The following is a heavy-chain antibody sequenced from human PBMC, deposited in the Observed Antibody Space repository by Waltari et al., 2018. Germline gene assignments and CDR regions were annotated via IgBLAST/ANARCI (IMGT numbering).Heavy chain of an antibody. V-gene: IGHV1-69*08. D-gene: IGHD6-6*01. CDR1: GGTFSSYA. CDR2: IIPIFGTA. Sequence: QVQLVQSGAEVKKPGSSVKVSCKASGGTFSSYAISWVRQAPGQGLEWMGRIIPIFGTANYAQKFQGRVTITADKSTSTAYMELSSLRSEDTAVYYCARDGDDWGEQLASFDYWGQGTLVTVSS. J-gene: IGHJ4*02. CDR3: ARDGDDWGEQLASFDY.